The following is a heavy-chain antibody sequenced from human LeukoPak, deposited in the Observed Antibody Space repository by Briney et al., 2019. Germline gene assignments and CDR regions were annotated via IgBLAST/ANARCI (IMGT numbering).Heavy chain of an antibody. CDR3: ATLNLFYSSGWYDYFDC. Sequence: PGGSLRLSCAASGFTFSSYVMSWVRQAPGKGLEWVSAIIGSSDNTYYADSVKGRFTISRDNSKNTLYLHMNSLRAEDTAVYYCATLNLFYSSGWYDYFDCWGQGTLVTVSS. J-gene: IGHJ4*02. V-gene: IGHV3-23*01. CDR1: GFTFSSYV. CDR2: IIGSSDNT. D-gene: IGHD6-19*01.